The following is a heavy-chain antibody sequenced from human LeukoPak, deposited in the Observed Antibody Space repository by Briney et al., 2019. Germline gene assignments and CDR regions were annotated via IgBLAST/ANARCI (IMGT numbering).Heavy chain of an antibody. CDR2: IYYSGST. V-gene: IGHV4-59*01. Sequence: SETLSLTCTVSGGSISSYYWSWIRQPPGKGLEWIGYIYYSGSTNYNPSLKSRVTISVDTSKNQFSLKLSSVTAADTAVYYCARVRSSSSGVVNWGQGTLVTVSS. CDR1: GGSISSYY. CDR3: ARVRSSSSGVVN. D-gene: IGHD6-6*01. J-gene: IGHJ4*02.